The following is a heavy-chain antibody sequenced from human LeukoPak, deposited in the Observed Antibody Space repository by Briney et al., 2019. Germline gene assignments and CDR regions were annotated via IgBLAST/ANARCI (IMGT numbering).Heavy chain of an antibody. CDR2: INHSGST. Sequence: SETLSLTCAVYGGSFSGYYWSWIRQPPGKGLEWIGEINHSGSTSYNPSLKSRVTISVDTSKNQFSLKLSSVTAADTAVYYCARGGDYYDSSGYAYFDYWGQGTLVTVSS. D-gene: IGHD3-22*01. CDR1: GGSFSGYY. V-gene: IGHV4-34*01. CDR3: ARGGDYYDSSGYAYFDY. J-gene: IGHJ4*02.